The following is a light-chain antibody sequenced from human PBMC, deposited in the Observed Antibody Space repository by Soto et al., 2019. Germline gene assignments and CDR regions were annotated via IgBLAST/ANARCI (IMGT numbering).Light chain of an antibody. CDR1: QGISSY. Sequence: AIRMTQSPSSFSASTGDRVTITCRASQGISSYLAWYQQKPGKAPKLLIYAASTLQSGVPSRFSGSGSGTDFTLTISRLQPNDLATYYCQHYSAFSVAFGQGTMVEIK. CDR3: QHYSAFSVA. V-gene: IGKV1-8*01. CDR2: AAS. J-gene: IGKJ1*01.